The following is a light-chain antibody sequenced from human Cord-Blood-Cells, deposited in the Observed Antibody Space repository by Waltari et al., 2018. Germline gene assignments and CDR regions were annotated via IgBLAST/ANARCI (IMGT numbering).Light chain of an antibody. CDR3: CSYAGSYTFV. J-gene: IGLJ2*01. CDR2: DVS. Sequence: QYALTQPRSVSGSPGQSVTIPCTGTSRDVGGYNYVSWYQQHPGKAPKLMIYDVSKRPSGVPDRFSGSKSGNTASLTISGLQAEDEADYYCCSYAGSYTFVFGGGTKLTVL. V-gene: IGLV2-11*01. CDR1: SRDVGGYNY.